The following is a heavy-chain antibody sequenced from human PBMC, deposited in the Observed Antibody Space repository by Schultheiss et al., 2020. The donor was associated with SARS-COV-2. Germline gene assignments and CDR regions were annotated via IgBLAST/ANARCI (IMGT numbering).Heavy chain of an antibody. D-gene: IGHD4-23*01. J-gene: IGHJ4*02. Sequence: GGSLRLSCAASGFTVSSNYMSWVRQAPGKGLEWVSRINSDGSSTSYADSVKGRFTISRENAKNTLYLQMNSLRAEDTAVYYCAKGHGGNGNDYWGQGTLVTVSS. V-gene: IGHV3-74*01. CDR3: AKGHGGNGNDY. CDR1: GFTVSSNY. CDR2: INSDGSST.